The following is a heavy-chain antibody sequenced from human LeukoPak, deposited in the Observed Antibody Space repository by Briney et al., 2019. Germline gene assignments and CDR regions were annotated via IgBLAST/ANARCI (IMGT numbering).Heavy chain of an antibody. CDR1: GFTFSSYG. J-gene: IGHJ4*02. CDR3: AKPYGSPAL. V-gene: IGHV3-30*18. CDR2: ISYDGSNK. D-gene: IGHD4-17*01. Sequence: GGSLRLSCAVSGFTFSSYGMHWVRQAPGKGLEWVAVISYDGSNKYYADSVKGRFTISRDNSKNTLYLQMNSLRAEDTAVYYCAKPYGSPALWGQGTLVTVSS.